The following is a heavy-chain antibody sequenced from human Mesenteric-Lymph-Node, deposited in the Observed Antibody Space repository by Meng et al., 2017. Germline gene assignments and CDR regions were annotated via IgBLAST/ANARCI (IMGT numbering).Heavy chain of an antibody. V-gene: IGHV2-5*02. CDR2: IYWDDDK. CDR1: GFSLTTSGVA. J-gene: IGHJ4*02. Sequence: QSPLKESGPTLVKPTQTLTLTCTFSGFSLTTSGVAVGWLRQPPGRALEWLAVIYWDDDKRYSPSLKNRLAIIKGTSKNQVVLTMTNMDPVDTATYYCAHTGGNCGTTSCLDYWGQGTLVTVSS. D-gene: IGHD2-2*01. CDR3: AHTGGNCGTTSCLDY.